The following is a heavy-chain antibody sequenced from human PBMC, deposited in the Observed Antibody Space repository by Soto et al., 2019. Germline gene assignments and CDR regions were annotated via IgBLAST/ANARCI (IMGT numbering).Heavy chain of an antibody. V-gene: IGHV1-3*01. CDR3: ARDPPDVLLWFGELAPFDY. CDR2: INAGNGNT. Sequence: ASVKVSCKASGYTFTSYAMHWVRQAPGQRLEWMGWINAGNGNTKYSQKFQGRVTITRGTSASTAYMELSSLRSEDTAVYYCARDPPDVLLWFGELAPFDYWGQGTLVTVSS. D-gene: IGHD3-10*01. CDR1: GYTFTSYA. J-gene: IGHJ4*02.